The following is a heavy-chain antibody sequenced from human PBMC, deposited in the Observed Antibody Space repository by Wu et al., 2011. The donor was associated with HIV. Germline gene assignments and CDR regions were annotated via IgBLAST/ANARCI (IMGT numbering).Heavy chain of an antibody. CDR3: ARGRSSNWDLDAFDI. CDR2: INPNSGGT. J-gene: IGHJ3*02. D-gene: IGHD1-1*01. CDR1: GYTFTGHY. Sequence: QVQLVQSGAEVKKPGASVKVSCKTSGYTFTGHYIHWVRQAPGQGPEWMGCINPNSGGTNYEQKFQGRVTMTRDTSINTAYMELSRLRSDDTAVYCCARGRSSNWDLDAFDIWGQGTMVTVSS. V-gene: IGHV1-2*02.